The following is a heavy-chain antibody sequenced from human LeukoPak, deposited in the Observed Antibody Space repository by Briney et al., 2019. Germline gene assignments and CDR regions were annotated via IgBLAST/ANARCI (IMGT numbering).Heavy chain of an antibody. V-gene: IGHV3-30*18. CDR1: GFTFDTYG. D-gene: IGHD2-2*01. CDR2: ISHDGADK. CDR3: AKGGYCSATRCYVGEGMDD. Sequence: GGSLRLSCAASGFTFDTYGMHWVRQAPGKGLEWVAVISHDGADKYYADSVKGRFTISRDNSKNTVSLQVNSLRAEDTAAYYCAKGGYCSATRCYVGEGMDDWGQGTLVTVSS. J-gene: IGHJ4*02.